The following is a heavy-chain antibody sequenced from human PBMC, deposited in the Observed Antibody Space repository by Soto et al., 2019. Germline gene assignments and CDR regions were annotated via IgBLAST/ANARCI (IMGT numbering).Heavy chain of an antibody. CDR3: ARDARGYCSCGSCYSFSP. J-gene: IGHJ5*02. CDR1: GGTFRSYT. D-gene: IGHD2-15*01. V-gene: IGHV1-69*08. CDR2: IIPILGIA. Sequence: QVQLVQSGAEVKKPGSSVKVSCTASGGTFRSYTISWVRQAPGQGLEWMGRIIPILGIANYAQKCQGRVTITADKSTSTAYMELRSLRAADTAVYYCARDARGYCSCGSCYSFSPWGQGTLVTVSS.